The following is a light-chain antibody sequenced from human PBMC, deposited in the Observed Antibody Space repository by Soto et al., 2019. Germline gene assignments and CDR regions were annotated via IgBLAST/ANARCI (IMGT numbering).Light chain of an antibody. CDR3: QVWDSRGDHVV. Sequence: SYELTQPPSVSVAPGQTARITCGGTNIGTKSVHWYQLKPGQAPVVVVHDDGVRPSGIPERFSGSNAGNTATLIISRVEAGDEADYYCQVWDSRGDHVVFGGGTKLTVL. CDR2: DDG. CDR1: NIGTKS. J-gene: IGLJ2*01. V-gene: IGLV3-21*02.